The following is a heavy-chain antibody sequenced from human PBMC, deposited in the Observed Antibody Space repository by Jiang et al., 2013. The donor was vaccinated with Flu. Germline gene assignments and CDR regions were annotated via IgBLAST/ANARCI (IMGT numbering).Heavy chain of an antibody. CDR1: GGSISSGGYY. CDR3: ARWMLGSSSSDY. D-gene: IGHD6-6*01. J-gene: IGHJ4*02. Sequence: GPGLVKPSQTLSLTCTVSGGSISSGGYYWSWIRQHPGKGLEWIGYIYYSGSTYYNPSLKSRVTISVDTSKNQFSLKLSSVTAADTAVYYCARWMLGSSSSDYWGQGTLVTVSS. CDR2: IYYSGST. V-gene: IGHV4-31*03.